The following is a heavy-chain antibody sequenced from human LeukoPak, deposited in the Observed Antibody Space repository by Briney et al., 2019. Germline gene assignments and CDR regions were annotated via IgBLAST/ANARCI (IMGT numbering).Heavy chain of an antibody. D-gene: IGHD6-19*01. CDR1: GGSISNSNW. V-gene: IGHV4-4*02. CDR3: ASRLAGNLDYFDY. CDR2: IYHSGST. J-gene: IGHJ4*02. Sequence: PSETLSLTCAVSGGSISNSNWWSWVRQPPKKGLEWIGEIYHSGSTNYNPSLKSRVTISVDKSKNQLSLKLSSVTAADTAVYYCASRLAGNLDYFDYWGQGTLVTVSS.